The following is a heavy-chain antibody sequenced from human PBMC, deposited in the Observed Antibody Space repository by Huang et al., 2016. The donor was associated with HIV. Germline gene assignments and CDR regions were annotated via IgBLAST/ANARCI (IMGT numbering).Heavy chain of an antibody. CDR2: ISWNSGSI. J-gene: IGHJ4*02. CDR1: GFTFDDYA. V-gene: IGHV3-9*01. Sequence: EVQLVESGGGLVQPGRSLRLSCAASGFTFDDYAMHWVRQDPVKGLEWVSGISWNSGSIGYADSVKGRFTISRYNAKNSLYLQMNSLRAEDTALYYCAKDRLLYYYDSSGYIDYWGQGTLVTVSS. CDR3: AKDRLLYYYDSSGYIDY. D-gene: IGHD3-22*01.